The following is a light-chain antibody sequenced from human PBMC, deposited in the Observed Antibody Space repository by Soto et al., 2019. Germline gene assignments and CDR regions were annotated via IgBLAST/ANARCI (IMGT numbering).Light chain of an antibody. V-gene: IGKV3-20*01. CDR2: GAS. CDR3: QQYGSSPWT. Sequence: EILFTQSPGTLSLSPGDRATLSCRASQSVSSSYLAWYQQKPGQAPRLLIYGASSRATGIPGRFSGSGSGTDFTLTISRLEPEDFAVYYCQQYGSSPWTFGQGTKVDIK. J-gene: IGKJ1*01. CDR1: QSVSSSY.